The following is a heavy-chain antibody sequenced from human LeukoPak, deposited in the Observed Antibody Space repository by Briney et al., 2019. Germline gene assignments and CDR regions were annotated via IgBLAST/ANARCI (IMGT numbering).Heavy chain of an antibody. V-gene: IGHV4-39*01. CDR3: ARYKSYGDYAFDI. CDR1: GGSISTSTYY. J-gene: IGHJ3*02. D-gene: IGHD4-17*01. Sequence: SETLSLTCTVSGGSISTSTYYWGWIRQPPGKGLEWIGSIYYSGSTYYNPSLKSRVAISVDTSKNQFSLKLSSVTAADTAVYYCARYKSYGDYAFDIWGQETMVTVSS. CDR2: IYYSGST.